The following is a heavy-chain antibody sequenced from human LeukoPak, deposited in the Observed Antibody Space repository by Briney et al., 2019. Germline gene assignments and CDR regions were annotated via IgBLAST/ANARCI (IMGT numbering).Heavy chain of an antibody. CDR2: MSYSGRT. Sequence: SETLSLTCTVSGGSISISNYYWGWIRQPPGKGLEWIGRMSYSGRTYYNPSLKTRVTVSLDTSKNQFSLNLISVTAADTAVYYCAYVPSMVRGVPFDYWGQGTLVTVSS. CDR1: GGSISISNYY. J-gene: IGHJ4*02. D-gene: IGHD3-10*01. CDR3: AYVPSMVRGVPFDY. V-gene: IGHV4-39*07.